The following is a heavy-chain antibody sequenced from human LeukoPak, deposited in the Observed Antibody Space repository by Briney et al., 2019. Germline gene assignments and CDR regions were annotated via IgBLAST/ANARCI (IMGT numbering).Heavy chain of an antibody. CDR2: INSAGSTI. J-gene: IGHJ4*02. Sequence: PGGSLRLSCAASGFTFSGYWVHWVRQAPGKGLEWVARINSAGSTINHADSVRGRFTISRDNAENTLYLQMSSLRAEDTAIYFCARAAYYRFDYWGQGTLVTVSS. V-gene: IGHV3-74*01. CDR3: ARAAYYRFDY. CDR1: GFTFSGYW. D-gene: IGHD1-26*01.